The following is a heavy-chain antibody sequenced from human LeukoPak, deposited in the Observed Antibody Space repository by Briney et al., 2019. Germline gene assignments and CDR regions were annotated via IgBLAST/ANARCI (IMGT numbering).Heavy chain of an antibody. Sequence: GGSLRLSCAASGFTFSSYEMNWVRQAPGKGLEWVSYISSSGSTIYYVDSVKGRFTISRDNAKNSLYLQMNSLRADDTAVYYCARVARIAVAYDAIDIWGQGTMVTVSS. D-gene: IGHD6-19*01. J-gene: IGHJ3*02. CDR3: ARVARIAVAYDAIDI. CDR1: GFTFSSYE. V-gene: IGHV3-48*03. CDR2: ISSSGSTI.